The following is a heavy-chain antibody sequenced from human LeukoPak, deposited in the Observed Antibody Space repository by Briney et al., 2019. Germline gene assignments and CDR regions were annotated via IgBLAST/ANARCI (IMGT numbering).Heavy chain of an antibody. Sequence: PSETLSLTCSVSGGSINNYYWNWIRQPPGKGLEWIGYIYSSGSTNYNPSLKSRVTISVDTSKNQLSLKLSSLTAADTAVYYCARRHLHRSGDYFDYWGQGTLVTVSS. CDR1: GGSINNYY. J-gene: IGHJ4*02. CDR2: IYSSGST. CDR3: ARRHLHRSGDYFDY. V-gene: IGHV4-4*09. D-gene: IGHD7-27*01.